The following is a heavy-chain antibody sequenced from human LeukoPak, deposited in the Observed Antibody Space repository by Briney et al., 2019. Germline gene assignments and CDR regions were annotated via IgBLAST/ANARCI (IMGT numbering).Heavy chain of an antibody. Sequence: GGSLRLSCAASGFTFSSYGIQWVRQAPGKGLEWVAVIWYDGSNKYYADSVKGRFTISRDNSKNTLYLQMNSLRAEDTAVYYCARDRSGWYTIDYWGQGTLVTVSS. J-gene: IGHJ4*02. V-gene: IGHV3-33*01. D-gene: IGHD6-19*01. CDR1: GFTFSSYG. CDR2: IWYDGSNK. CDR3: ARDRSGWYTIDY.